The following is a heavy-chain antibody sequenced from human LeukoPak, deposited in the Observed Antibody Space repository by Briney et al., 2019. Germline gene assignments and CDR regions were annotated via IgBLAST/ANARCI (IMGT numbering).Heavy chain of an antibody. CDR3: ARGWSGFDPFDY. CDR2: IYTSGST. Sequence: PSETLSLTCTVSGGSISSGSYYWSWIRQPAGKGLEWIGRIYTSGSTNYNPSLKSRVTISIDTSKNQFSLTLSSVTAADTAVYYCARGWSGFDPFDYWGQGTLVTVSS. D-gene: IGHD3-3*01. CDR1: GGSISSGSYY. V-gene: IGHV4-61*02. J-gene: IGHJ4*02.